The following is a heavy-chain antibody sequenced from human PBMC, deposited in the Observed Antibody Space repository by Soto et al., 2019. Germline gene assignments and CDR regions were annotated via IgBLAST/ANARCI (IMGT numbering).Heavy chain of an antibody. CDR1: GFTFSSYA. D-gene: IGHD6-19*01. V-gene: IGHV3-23*01. CDR2: ISGSGGSA. Sequence: PGGSLRLSCAASGFTFSSYAMSWVRQAPGKGLEWVSTISGSGGSAYYADSMKGRLTISRDNSKNTLYLQMNSLRAEDTAVYYCANEGSGGWYFFDYWGQGTLVTVSS. J-gene: IGHJ4*02. CDR3: ANEGSGGWYFFDY.